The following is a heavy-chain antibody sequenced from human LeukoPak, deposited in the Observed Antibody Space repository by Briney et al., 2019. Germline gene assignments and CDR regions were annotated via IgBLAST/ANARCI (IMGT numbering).Heavy chain of an antibody. Sequence: GGSLRLSCAASGFTFSSYEMNRVRQAPGKGLEWVSYISSSGSTIYYADSVKGRFTISRDNAKNSLYLQMNSLRAEDTAVYYCARETYGANDAFDIWGQGTMVTVSS. D-gene: IGHD4-17*01. CDR1: GFTFSSYE. V-gene: IGHV3-48*03. CDR2: ISSSGSTI. CDR3: ARETYGANDAFDI. J-gene: IGHJ3*02.